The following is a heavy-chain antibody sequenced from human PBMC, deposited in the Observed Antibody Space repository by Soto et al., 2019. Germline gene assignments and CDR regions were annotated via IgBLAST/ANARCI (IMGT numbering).Heavy chain of an antibody. Sequence: GWSQRLSCAASGFTFSSYAMSWVRQAPGKGLEWVSAISGSGGSTYYADSVKGRFTISRDNSKNTLYLQMNSLRAEDTAVYYCAKDDFWSGLANYFDHWGQGTLVTVSS. CDR3: AKDDFWSGLANYFDH. CDR1: GFTFSSYA. V-gene: IGHV3-23*01. J-gene: IGHJ4*02. CDR2: ISGSGGST. D-gene: IGHD3-3*01.